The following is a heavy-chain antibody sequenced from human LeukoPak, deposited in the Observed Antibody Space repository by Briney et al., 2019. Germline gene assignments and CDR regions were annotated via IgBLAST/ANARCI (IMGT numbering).Heavy chain of an antibody. J-gene: IGHJ6*02. CDR1: GYTFTSYG. CDR2: ISAYNGNT. CDR3: ARDLYDILTGSYGMDV. V-gene: IGHV1-18*01. D-gene: IGHD3-9*01. Sequence: ASVKVSCKASGYTFTSYGISWVRQAPGQGLEWMGWISAYNGNTNYAQKLQGRVTMTTDTSTSTAYMELSSLRSEDTAVYYCARDLYDILTGSYGMDVWGQGTTVTVSS.